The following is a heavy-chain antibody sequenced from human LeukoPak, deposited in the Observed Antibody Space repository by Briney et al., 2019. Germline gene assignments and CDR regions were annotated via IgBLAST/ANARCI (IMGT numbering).Heavy chain of an antibody. J-gene: IGHJ4*02. CDR1: GYTFTGYY. D-gene: IGHD3-22*01. Sequence: GASVKVSCKASGYTFTGYYMHWVRQAPGQGLQWMGWISPNSGGTNYAQKFQGRVTMTRDTSISTAYMELSRLRSDDTAVYYCARESSDYYDSSGYYYVLWGQGTLVTVSS. CDR3: ARESSDYYDSSGYYYVL. V-gene: IGHV1-2*02. CDR2: ISPNSGGT.